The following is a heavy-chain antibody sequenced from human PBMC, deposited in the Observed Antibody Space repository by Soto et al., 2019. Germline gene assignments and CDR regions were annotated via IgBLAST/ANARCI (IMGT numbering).Heavy chain of an antibody. J-gene: IGHJ4*02. D-gene: IGHD6-6*01. Sequence: EVQLVETGGGLIQPGGSLRLSCAVSGFTVSSNYMSWVRQAPGKGLEWVSVIYSGGSTYYADSVKGRFTISRDNSKNTLYLQMNSLRAEDTAVYYCARAGSSSSFDYWGQGTLVTVSS. CDR3: ARAGSSSSFDY. CDR2: IYSGGST. V-gene: IGHV3-53*02. CDR1: GFTVSSNY.